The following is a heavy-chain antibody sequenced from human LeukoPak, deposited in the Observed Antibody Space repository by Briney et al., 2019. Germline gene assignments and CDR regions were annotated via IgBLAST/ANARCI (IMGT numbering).Heavy chain of an antibody. J-gene: IGHJ4*02. CDR1: GGSISSYY. CDR2: IYYRGST. CDR3: ARGYTSSSEPFDY. V-gene: IGHV4-59*01. D-gene: IGHD6-6*01. Sequence: SETLSLTCTVPGGSISSYYWSWIRQPPGKGLEWIGYIYYRGSTNYNPSPKSRVTISVDTSKNQFSLKLASVTAADTAVYYCARGYTSSSEPFDYWGQGTLVTVSS.